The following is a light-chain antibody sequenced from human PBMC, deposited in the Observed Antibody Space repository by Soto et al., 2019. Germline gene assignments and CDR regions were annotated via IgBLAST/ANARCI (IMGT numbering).Light chain of an antibody. V-gene: IGKV4-1*01. CDR3: LQHCSSPYT. J-gene: IGKJ2*01. Sequence: DIVMTQSPDSLPVSLGERATINCKSSQSVLYSSSSKNCLVWYQQKPGQPPKVLIYWASTRESGVPDRFSGSGYRIDFTLTISNLQTEDVAVYYGLQHCSSPYTFGQGIKLEI. CDR1: QSVLYSSSSKNC. CDR2: WAS.